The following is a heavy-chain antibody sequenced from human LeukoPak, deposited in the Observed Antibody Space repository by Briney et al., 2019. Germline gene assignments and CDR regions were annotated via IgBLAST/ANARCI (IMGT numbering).Heavy chain of an antibody. CDR1: GFTFSSYA. CDR2: ISYDGSNK. Sequence: GGSLRLSCAASGFTFSSYAMHWVRQAPGKGLEWVAVISYDGSNKYYADSVKGRFTISRDNSKNTLHLQMNSLRAEDTAVYYCARENLNYYYYYMDVWGKGTTVTASS. CDR3: ARENLNYYYYYMDV. V-gene: IGHV3-30*01. J-gene: IGHJ6*03. D-gene: IGHD1-14*01.